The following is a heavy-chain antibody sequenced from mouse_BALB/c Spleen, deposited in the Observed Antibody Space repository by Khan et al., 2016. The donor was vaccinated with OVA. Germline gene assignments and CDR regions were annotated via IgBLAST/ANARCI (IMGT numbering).Heavy chain of an antibody. CDR3: AGAYWFVS. J-gene: IGHJ3*01. CDR1: GFTFSNYA. V-gene: IGHV5-6-5*01. CDR2: ISSGGRT. Sequence: EVQRVESGGGLVKPGGSLKVSCAASGFTFSNYAMSWVRQTPEKRLEWVASISSGGRTYYPDSVKGRVTISRDNARNILYLQMRRLRSEDTGRYSCAGAYWFVSWGQGTLVPFSA.